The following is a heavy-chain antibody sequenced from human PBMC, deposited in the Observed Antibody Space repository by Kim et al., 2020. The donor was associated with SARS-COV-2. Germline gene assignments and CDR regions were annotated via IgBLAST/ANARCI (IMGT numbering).Heavy chain of an antibody. CDR2: ISWNSGSI. CDR3: AKVGDDYGDSNY. D-gene: IGHD4-17*01. Sequence: GGSLRLSCAASGFTFDDYAMHWVRQAPGKGLEWVSGISWNSGSIGYADSVKGRFTISRDNAKNSLYLQMNSLRAEDTALYYCAKVGDDYGDSNYWGQGTLVTVSS. J-gene: IGHJ4*02. V-gene: IGHV3-9*01. CDR1: GFTFDDYA.